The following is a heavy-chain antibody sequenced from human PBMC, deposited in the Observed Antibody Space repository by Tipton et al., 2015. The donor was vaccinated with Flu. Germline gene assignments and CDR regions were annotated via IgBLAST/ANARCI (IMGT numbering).Heavy chain of an antibody. CDR2: INHSGST. CDR1: GGSFSGYY. J-gene: IGHJ3*02. V-gene: IGHV4-34*01. CDR3: ARVGRELLNAVDI. Sequence: TLSLTCAVYGGSFSGYYWSWIRQPPGKGLEWIGEINHSGSTNYNPSLKSRVTISVDTSKNQFSLKLSSVTAADTAVYYCARVGRELLNAVDIWGQGTMVTVSS. D-gene: IGHD1-26*01.